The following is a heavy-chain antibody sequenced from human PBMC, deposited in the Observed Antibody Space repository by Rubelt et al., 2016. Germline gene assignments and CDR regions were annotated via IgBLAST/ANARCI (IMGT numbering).Heavy chain of an antibody. D-gene: IGHD4-17*01. J-gene: IGHJ4*02. CDR1: GFSFDDYA. CDR2: ITSKSGKT. Sequence: RGRSLRLSCAASGFSFDDYAMHWVRQAPGKGLEWVSGITSKSGKTDYADSVKGRFTISRDNAKNSRSLQIESLSGEEMALYYCAQDATQGDFGDYGFDYWGQGTLVTVSS. V-gene: IGHV3-9*03. CDR3: AQDATQGDFGDYGFDY.